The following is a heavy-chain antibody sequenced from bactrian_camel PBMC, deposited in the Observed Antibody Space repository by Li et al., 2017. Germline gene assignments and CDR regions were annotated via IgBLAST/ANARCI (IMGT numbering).Heavy chain of an antibody. D-gene: IGHD4*01. J-gene: IGHJ4*01. CDR2: VYPHSGGT. CDR3: AAGCRFDDAERRLSQEGYYY. V-gene: IGHV3S6*01. CDR1: EYIIRTYC. Sequence: VQLVESGGVSAQAGGSLRLSCESDEYIIRTYCIGWFRQFPGKEREGVAWVYPHSGGTEYAASVKGRFTISQDQSKKTVYLQMNSLKPEDTAMYYCAAGCRFDDAERRLSQEGYYYWGQGTQVTVS.